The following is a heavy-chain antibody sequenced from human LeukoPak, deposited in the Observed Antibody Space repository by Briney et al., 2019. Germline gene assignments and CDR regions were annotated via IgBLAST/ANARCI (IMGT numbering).Heavy chain of an antibody. CDR1: GASVSSASY. Sequence: ASETLSLTCTVSGASVSSASYWSWIRQPPGKGVEWIAHIYNGVNTNYNPSLKSRVTISVDTSKNQFSLRLNSVTAADTAVYYCARSRAFNSGAFDPWGQGSLVTVSS. CDR2: IYNGVNT. D-gene: IGHD1-26*01. J-gene: IGHJ5*02. V-gene: IGHV4-61*01. CDR3: ARSRAFNSGAFDP.